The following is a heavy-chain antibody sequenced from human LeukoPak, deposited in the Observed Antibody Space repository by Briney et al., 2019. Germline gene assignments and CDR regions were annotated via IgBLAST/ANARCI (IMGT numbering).Heavy chain of an antibody. CDR3: AKDYCGGDCYSGWYFDL. CDR1: GFTFSSYS. V-gene: IGHV3-9*01. CDR2: ISYNHDSI. J-gene: IGHJ2*01. Sequence: GGSLRLSFAASGFTFSSYSMNWVRQAPGKGLEGVSGISYNHDSIAYADFVKGRFTMSRDNAKSYLYLQMNSLRAEDTALYYCAKDYCGGDCYSGWYFDLWGRGTLVTVSS. D-gene: IGHD2-21*02.